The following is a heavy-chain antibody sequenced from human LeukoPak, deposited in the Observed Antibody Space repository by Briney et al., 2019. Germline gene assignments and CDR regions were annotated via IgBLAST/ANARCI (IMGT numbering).Heavy chain of an antibody. J-gene: IGHJ4*02. Sequence: SESLSLTCTVSGGSISSSSYYWGWIRQPPGKGLEWIGSIYYSGSTYYNPSLKSRVTISVDTPKNQFSLKLSSVTAADTAVYYCARPSLRFLDLYYWAQGTLVTVSS. V-gene: IGHV4-39*01. D-gene: IGHD3-3*01. CDR1: GGSISSSSYY. CDR3: ARPSLRFLDLYY. CDR2: IYYSGST.